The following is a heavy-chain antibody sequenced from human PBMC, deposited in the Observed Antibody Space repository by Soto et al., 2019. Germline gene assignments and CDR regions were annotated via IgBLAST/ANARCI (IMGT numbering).Heavy chain of an antibody. V-gene: IGHV1-3*01. D-gene: IGHD3-3*01. Sequence: ASVKVSCKASGYTFSSHAIHWVRQAPGQRLEWMGWIHAGNGDTKYSQKFQGRVAITRDTSASSAYMELSTLKSEDTAVYYCARDGARIAIFGVVYYFDYWGQGTVVTVSS. CDR1: GYTFSSHA. CDR3: ARDGARIAIFGVVYYFDY. CDR2: IHAGNGDT. J-gene: IGHJ4*02.